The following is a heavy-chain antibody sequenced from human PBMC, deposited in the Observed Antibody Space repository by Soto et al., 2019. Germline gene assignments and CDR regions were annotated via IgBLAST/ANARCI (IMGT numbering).Heavy chain of an antibody. D-gene: IGHD2-2*01. CDR2: INPNSGGT. V-gene: IGHV1-2*04. J-gene: IGHJ6*02. CDR1: GYTFTGNY. Sequence: QEQLVQSGAEVKQPGASVKVSCKASGYTFTGNYLHWVRQAPGQGLEWMGWINPNSGGTKYAQKCQGWVTMTRDTSISTAYMELSRLRSDDTAVYYCARESSSSWMDVWGQGTTVTVSS. CDR3: ARESSSSWMDV.